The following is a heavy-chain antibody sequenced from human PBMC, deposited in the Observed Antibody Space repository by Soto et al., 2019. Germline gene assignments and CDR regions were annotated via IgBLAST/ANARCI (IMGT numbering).Heavy chain of an antibody. CDR1: GGSISSYY. Sequence: QVQLQESGPGLVKPSETLSLTCTVSGGSISSYYWSWIRQPPGKGLEWIGYIYYSGSTNYNPSLKSRVTISVDTSKNQFSLKLSSVTAVDTAVYYCARDWGIVGATDVYYGMDVWGQGTTVTVSS. J-gene: IGHJ6*02. CDR3: ARDWGIVGATDVYYGMDV. CDR2: IYYSGST. V-gene: IGHV4-59*01. D-gene: IGHD1-26*01.